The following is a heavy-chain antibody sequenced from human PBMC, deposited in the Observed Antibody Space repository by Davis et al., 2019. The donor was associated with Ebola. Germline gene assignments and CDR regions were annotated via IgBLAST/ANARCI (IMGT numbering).Heavy chain of an antibody. V-gene: IGHV3-74*01. J-gene: IGHJ4*02. Sequence: GESLKISCAASGFTFSSYWMHWVRQAPGKGLEWVSRINPDGSFTSYAESVKGRFSVSRDSTNNTLYLQMDSLRAEDTAVYYCARSSYQPEYWGQGTLVTVSS. D-gene: IGHD2-2*01. CDR2: INPDGSFT. CDR1: GFTFSSYW. CDR3: ARSSYQPEY.